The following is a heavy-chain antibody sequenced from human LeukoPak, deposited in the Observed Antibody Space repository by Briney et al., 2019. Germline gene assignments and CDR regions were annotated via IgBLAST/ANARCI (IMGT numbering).Heavy chain of an antibody. D-gene: IGHD2-2*01. CDR1: GFTFTTYA. Sequence: PGRSLRLSCAASGFTFTTYAMSTVPQAPGPGLEWGSAISGSGGSTYYADSVKGRFTISRDNSKTTLYLQMNSLRAEDTAVYYCAKGREDCSSTSCYESDYWGQGTLVTVSS. J-gene: IGHJ4*02. CDR2: ISGSGGST. V-gene: IGHV3-23*01. CDR3: AKGREDCSSTSCYESDY.